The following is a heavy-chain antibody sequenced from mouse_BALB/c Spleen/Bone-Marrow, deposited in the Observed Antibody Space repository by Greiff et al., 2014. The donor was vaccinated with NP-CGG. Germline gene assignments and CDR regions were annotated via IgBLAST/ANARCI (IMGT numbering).Heavy chain of an antibody. CDR2: ISSDGTYT. V-gene: IGHV5-6*02. J-gene: IGHJ2*01. Sequence: DVMLVESGGDLVKPGGSLKLSCAASGFTFSNYGMSWVRQIPDKRLEWVATISSDGTYTFYPDSVKGRFTISRDNTKNTLTLQMTSLKSEDTAMYYCARRRDYDYFDYWGQGTTLTVSS. CDR3: ARRRDYDYFDY. D-gene: IGHD2-4*01. CDR1: GFTFSNYG.